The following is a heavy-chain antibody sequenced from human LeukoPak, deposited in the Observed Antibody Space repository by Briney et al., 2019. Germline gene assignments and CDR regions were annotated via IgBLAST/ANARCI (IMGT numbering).Heavy chain of an antibody. J-gene: IGHJ6*02. CDR1: NGSISLYY. Sequence: SETLSLTCTVSNGSISLYYWSWIRQPPGKGLEWIGSIYHSGSTYYNPSLKSRVTISVDTSKNQFSLKLSSVTAADTAVYYCARVSGSYLYGMDVWGQGTTATVSS. CDR2: IYHSGST. D-gene: IGHD1-26*01. V-gene: IGHV4-38-2*02. CDR3: ARVSGSYLYGMDV.